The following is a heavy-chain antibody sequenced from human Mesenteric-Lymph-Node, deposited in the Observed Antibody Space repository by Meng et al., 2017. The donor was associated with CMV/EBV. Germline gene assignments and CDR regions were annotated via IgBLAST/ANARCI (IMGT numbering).Heavy chain of an antibody. V-gene: IGHV3-48*03. D-gene: IGHD2-2*01. CDR3: AREVEPAALYLSYYGLDV. Sequence: GESLKISCTASGFTFRSYEMNWVRQAPGKGLEWVSYSSNTGGTIYYADSVKGRFTVSRDNARNSLYLQMNSLRADDTAIYYCAREVEPAALYLSYYGLDVWGQGTTVTVSS. J-gene: IGHJ6*01. CDR1: GFTFRSYE. CDR2: SSNTGGTI.